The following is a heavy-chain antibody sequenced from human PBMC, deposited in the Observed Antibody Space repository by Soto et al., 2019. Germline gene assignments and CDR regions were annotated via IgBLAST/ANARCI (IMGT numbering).Heavy chain of an antibody. V-gene: IGHV3-33*01. Sequence: QVQLVESGGGVVQPEKSLRLSCAASGFTFSNYGMQWVRQTPGKGLEWVAGIWFDGSNKYYADSVKGRFTISRDNSKNTMYLQMNSLSAEDTAVYYCVRDHTYGTGTSYGHNWFDPWGQGTLVSVSS. CDR2: IWFDGSNK. CDR3: VRDHTYGTGTSYGHNWFDP. D-gene: IGHD3-10*01. CDR1: GFTFSNYG. J-gene: IGHJ5*02.